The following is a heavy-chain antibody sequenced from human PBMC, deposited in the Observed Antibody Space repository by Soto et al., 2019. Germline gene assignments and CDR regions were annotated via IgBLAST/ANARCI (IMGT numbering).Heavy chain of an antibody. J-gene: IGHJ5*02. D-gene: IGHD1-1*01. CDR2: IYTSGSA. V-gene: IGHV4-4*07. CDR3: ATANWSHHYFDP. Sequence: SETLSLTCTVSGVSIKTYYWSWIRKPAGNGLEWIGEIYTSGSANHNPSLKSRVTISVDTSKNQFSLKVTSVTAADTAVYYCATANWSHHYFDPWGQGTLVTVSS. CDR1: GVSIKTYY.